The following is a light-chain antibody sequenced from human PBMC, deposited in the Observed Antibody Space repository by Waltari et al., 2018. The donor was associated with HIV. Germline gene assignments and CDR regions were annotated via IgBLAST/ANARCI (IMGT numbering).Light chain of an antibody. CDR3: QQSYNTPYT. CDR2: VTS. J-gene: IGKJ2*01. Sequence: DIQMTQSPASLSASIGDRVTITCRASQSINTYLNWYQHKPGKAPKVLIYVTSNLQSGVPSRFSGSGFGTDFTLTISSLQPDDFAIYYWQQSYNTPYTFGQGTKLEI. CDR1: QSINTY. V-gene: IGKV1-39*01.